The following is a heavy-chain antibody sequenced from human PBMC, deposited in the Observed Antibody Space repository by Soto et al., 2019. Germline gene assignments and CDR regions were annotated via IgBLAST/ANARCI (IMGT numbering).Heavy chain of an antibody. CDR1: GFTFDDYA. V-gene: IGHV3-9*01. CDR2: ISWNSGSI. CDR3: AKDIAQANAFDI. Sequence: EVQLVESGGGLVQPGRSLRLSCAASGFTFDDYAMHWVRQAPGKGLEWVSGISWNSGSIGYADSVKGRFTISRDNAKNSLSLQMNSLRAEDTALYYCAKDIAQANAFDIWGQGTMVTVSS. J-gene: IGHJ3*02.